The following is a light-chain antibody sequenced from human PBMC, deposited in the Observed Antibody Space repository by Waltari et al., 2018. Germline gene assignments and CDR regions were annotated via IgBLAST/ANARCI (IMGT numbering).Light chain of an antibody. CDR1: QTLSSTY. V-gene: IGKV3-20*01. CDR2: GAT. J-gene: IGKJ5*01. CDR3: QRYGTAIT. Sequence: EIVLTQSPGTLSLSPGQTATLSCRSSQTLSSTYLVWFQQKPGQAPRLLLYGATKRATGIPNRFSGSATGTDFTLTITSLEPEDSAVYYCQRYGTAITFGPGTRLEIK.